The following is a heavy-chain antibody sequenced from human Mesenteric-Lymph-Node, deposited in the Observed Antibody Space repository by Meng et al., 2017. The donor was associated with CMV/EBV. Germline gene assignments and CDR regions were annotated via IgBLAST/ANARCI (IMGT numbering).Heavy chain of an antibody. V-gene: IGHV3-74*01. Sequence: GESLKISCAASGITFRSYWMNWVRQAPGKGPVWVSRVNPDGGSTSYADFVRGRFSISRDNAKNTVFLQMNSPRAEDTAVYYCARERSGADYWGQGTLVTVSS. CDR3: ARERSGADY. CDR1: GITFRSYW. CDR2: VNPDGGST. D-gene: IGHD3-3*01. J-gene: IGHJ4*02.